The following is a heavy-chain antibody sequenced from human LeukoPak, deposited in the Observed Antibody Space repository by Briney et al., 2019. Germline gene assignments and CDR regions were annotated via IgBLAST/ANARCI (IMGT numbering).Heavy chain of an antibody. CDR2: ISGSGGST. V-gene: IGHV3-23*01. Sequence: GGSLRLSCAASGFTFSSYAMSWVRQAPGKGLEWVSAISGSGGSTNYADSVKGRFTISRDNSKNTLYLQMNSLRAEDTAVYYCAKDRRQLVHAYMDVWGKRTTVTLSS. CDR1: GFTFSSYA. D-gene: IGHD6-13*01. J-gene: IGHJ6*03. CDR3: AKDRRQLVHAYMDV.